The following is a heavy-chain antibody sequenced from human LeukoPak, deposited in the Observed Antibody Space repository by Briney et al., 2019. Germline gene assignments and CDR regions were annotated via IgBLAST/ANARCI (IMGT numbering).Heavy chain of an antibody. CDR1: GFTFSNYG. J-gene: IGHJ6*02. D-gene: IGHD3-16*01. V-gene: IGHV3-33*01. CDR2: IWPDGSNK. CDR3: ARDCWGYYFYGMDV. Sequence: PGGSLRLSCAASGFTFSNYGLHWVRQAPGKGLEWVAVIWPDGSNKYYAGSVKGRFTISRDDSKNTLYLQMNSLRAEDTAVYYCARDCWGYYFYGMDVWGQGTTVTVSS.